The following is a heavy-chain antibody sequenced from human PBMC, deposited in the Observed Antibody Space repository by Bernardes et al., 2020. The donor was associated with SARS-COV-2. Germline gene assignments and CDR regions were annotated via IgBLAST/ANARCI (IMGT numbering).Heavy chain of an antibody. V-gene: IGHV3-23*01. CDR1: GFTFSGYA. CDR3: AREDYELDL. J-gene: IGHJ5*02. D-gene: IGHD4-17*01. Sequence: VSLRLSCAASGFTFSGYAMTWVRQAPGKGLEWVSAISGSGSATYYTDSVKGRFTISRDNSKNTLFLQMNSLRAEDTALYFCAREDYELDLWGQGTLVTVSS. CDR2: ISGSGSAT.